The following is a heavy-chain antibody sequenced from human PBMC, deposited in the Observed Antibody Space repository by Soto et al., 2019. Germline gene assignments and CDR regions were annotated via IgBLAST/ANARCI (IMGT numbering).Heavy chain of an antibody. CDR2: IIPIFGTA. D-gene: IGHD2-21*01. V-gene: IGHV1-69*13. CDR1: GGTFSSYA. J-gene: IGHJ4*02. Sequence: SVKVSCKASGGTFSSYAISWVRQAPGQGLEWMGGIIPIFGTANYAQKFQGRVTITADESTSTAYMELSSLRSEDTAVYYCARDAAHFKRGDLYYFDYWGQGTLVTVSS. CDR3: ARDAAHFKRGDLYYFDY.